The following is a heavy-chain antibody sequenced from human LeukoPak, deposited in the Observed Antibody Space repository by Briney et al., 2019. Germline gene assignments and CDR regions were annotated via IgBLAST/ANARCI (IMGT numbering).Heavy chain of an antibody. D-gene: IGHD3-22*01. CDR1: GGSINNYF. J-gene: IGHJ1*01. Sequence: PSETLSLTCTVSGGSINNYFWSWTRQPPGKGLEWIGYIYYTGSTNYNPSLKSRVTISLHTSKNQFSLNLSSVTAADTAVYYCARASYDSSDYEFFQHWGQGTLVTVSS. V-gene: IGHV4-59*01. CDR3: ARASYDSSDYEFFQH. CDR2: IYYTGST.